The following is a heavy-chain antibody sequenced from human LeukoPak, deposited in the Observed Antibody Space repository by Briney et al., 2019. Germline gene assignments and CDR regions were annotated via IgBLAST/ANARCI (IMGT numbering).Heavy chain of an antibody. CDR2: ISYDGSNK. D-gene: IGHD3-22*01. J-gene: IGHJ4*02. V-gene: IGHV3-30-3*01. Sequence: GGSLRLSCAASGFTFSSYAMHWVRQAPGKGLEWVAVISYDGSNKYYADSVKGRFTISRDNSKNTLYLQMNSLRAEDTAVYYCASALSSGYYPLGDYWGQGTLVTVSS. CDR1: GFTFSSYA. CDR3: ASALSSGYYPLGDY.